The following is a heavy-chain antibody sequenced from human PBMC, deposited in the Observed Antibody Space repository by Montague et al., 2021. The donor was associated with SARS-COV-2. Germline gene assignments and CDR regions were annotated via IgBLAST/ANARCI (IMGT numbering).Heavy chain of an antibody. D-gene: IGHD2-2*01. CDR2: MNHSGST. J-gene: IGHJ6*02. CDR3: TSEGYQVLWSDYYYYGMDV. CDR1: GGSFSGYY. V-gene: IGHV4-34*01. Sequence: SETLSLTCAVYGGSFSGYYWSWIRQPQGTGLEWIGEMNHSGSTXXXPXXXXRVTISVDTSKNQFSLKLSSVTAADTDVYYCTSEGYQVLWSDYYYYGMDVWGQGTTVTVSS.